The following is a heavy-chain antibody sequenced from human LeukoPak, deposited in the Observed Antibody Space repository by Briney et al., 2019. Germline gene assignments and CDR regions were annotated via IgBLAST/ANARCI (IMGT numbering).Heavy chain of an antibody. J-gene: IGHJ6*02. D-gene: IGHD3-10*01. Sequence: SETLSLTCAVSGDSISNYYWSWIRQPPGKGLEWIGYIYTSGSTNYNPSLKSRVTMSVDTSKNQFSLKLSSVTAADTAVYYCARDAWFGDYNYYGMDVWGQGTTVTVSS. V-gene: IGHV4-4*09. CDR1: GDSISNYY. CDR2: IYTSGST. CDR3: ARDAWFGDYNYYGMDV.